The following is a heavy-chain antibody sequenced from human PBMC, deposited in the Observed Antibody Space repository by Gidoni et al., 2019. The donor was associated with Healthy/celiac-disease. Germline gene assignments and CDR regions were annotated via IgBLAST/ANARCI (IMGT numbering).Heavy chain of an antibody. Sequence: EVQLVESGGGLVKPGGSLRLSCAASGFTFSSYSMNWVRQAPGKGLEWVSAISSSSSYIYYADSVKGRFTIPRDNAKNSLYLQMNSLRAEDTAVYYCARGYLGGDVDTAMDHWGQGTLVTVSS. V-gene: IGHV3-21*01. CDR1: GFTFSSYS. CDR2: ISSSSSYI. J-gene: IGHJ4*02. CDR3: ARGYLGGDVDTAMDH. D-gene: IGHD5-18*01.